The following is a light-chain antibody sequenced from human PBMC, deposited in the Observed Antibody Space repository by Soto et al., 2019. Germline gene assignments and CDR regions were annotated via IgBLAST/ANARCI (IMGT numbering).Light chain of an antibody. Sequence: QSVLTQPPSVSGAPGQRVTISCTGSSSNIGANYDVHWYQHLPGTAPKLLISGDSNRPSGVPDRFSGSKSGTSASLGITGLQAEDEAGYYCQSYDSSLRGWVFGGGTEVTVL. J-gene: IGLJ3*02. CDR3: QSYDSSLRGWV. CDR2: GDS. CDR1: SSNIGANYD. V-gene: IGLV1-40*01.